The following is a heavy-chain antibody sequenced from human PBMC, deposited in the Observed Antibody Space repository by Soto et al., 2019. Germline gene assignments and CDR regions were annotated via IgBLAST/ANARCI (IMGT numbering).Heavy chain of an antibody. Sequence: DVELVESGGGLAQPGRSLRLSCAASGLTFNDYAMHWVRQAPGKGLEWVSGIRWNSGNIGYGNSVKGRFTISRDNAKSSLYLHMNSLRAEDTALYYCAKLEGAIDIWGQGTMVTVSS. J-gene: IGHJ3*02. V-gene: IGHV3-9*01. CDR1: GLTFNDYA. CDR3: AKLEGAIDI. CDR2: IRWNSGNI.